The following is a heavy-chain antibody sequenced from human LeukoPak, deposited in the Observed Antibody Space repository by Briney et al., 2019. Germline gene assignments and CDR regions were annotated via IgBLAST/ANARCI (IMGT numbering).Heavy chain of an antibody. V-gene: IGHV4-39*01. CDR3: ARLPTAEVTH. Sequence: PSETLSLTCTVSGGSISSSSYSWGWIRQPPGKGLEWIGKMSYSGNTDYTPSLKSRLTISVDTSKSQFSLKLTSVTAADTAVYYCARLPTAEVTHWGQGTLVTVSS. D-gene: IGHD2-21*02. CDR2: MSYSGNT. J-gene: IGHJ4*02. CDR1: GGSISSSSYS.